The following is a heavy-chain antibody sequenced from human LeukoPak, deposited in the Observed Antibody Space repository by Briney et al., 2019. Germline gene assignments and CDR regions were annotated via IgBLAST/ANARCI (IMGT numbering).Heavy chain of an antibody. Sequence: SETLSLTCTVSDDSISAYHWSWIRQSPGKGLEWIAFIHYSGSTNYNPSLKSRVTISVDTSKNQFSLKLSSVTAADTAVYYCARGGCSSTSCYRYNWFDPWGQGTLVTVSS. CDR1: DDSISAYH. D-gene: IGHD2-2*02. CDR2: IHYSGST. CDR3: ARGGCSSTSCYRYNWFDP. J-gene: IGHJ5*02. V-gene: IGHV4-59*01.